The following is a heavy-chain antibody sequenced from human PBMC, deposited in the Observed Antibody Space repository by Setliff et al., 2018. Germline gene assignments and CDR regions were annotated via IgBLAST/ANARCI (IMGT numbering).Heavy chain of an antibody. D-gene: IGHD2-2*01. J-gene: IGHJ6*03. CDR1: GGSITGHY. V-gene: IGHV4-59*11. Sequence: SETLSLTCSVSGGSITGHYWSWIRQTPGKGLEWIGYSHYTGSPNYKNPSLASRATISVDSAKSQVSLRLSSVTAADTAVYYCARWMEYYQRDNRGEGGMDVWGKGTTVTVSS. CDR3: ARWMEYYQRDNRGEGGMDV. CDR2: SHYTGSP.